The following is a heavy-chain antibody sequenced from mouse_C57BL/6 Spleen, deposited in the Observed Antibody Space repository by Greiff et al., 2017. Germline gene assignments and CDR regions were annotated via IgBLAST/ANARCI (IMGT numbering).Heavy chain of an antibody. CDR3: ARPRQLRLFWFAY. CDR2: IDPSDSYT. V-gene: IGHV1-59*01. CDR1: GYTFTSYW. J-gene: IGHJ3*01. Sequence: QVQLQQPGAELVRPGTSVKLSCKASGYTFTSYWMHWVKQRPGQGLEWIGVIDPSDSYTNYNQKFKGKATLTVDTSSSTAYMQLSSLTSEDSAVYYCARPRQLRLFWFAYWGQGTLVTVSA. D-gene: IGHD3-2*02.